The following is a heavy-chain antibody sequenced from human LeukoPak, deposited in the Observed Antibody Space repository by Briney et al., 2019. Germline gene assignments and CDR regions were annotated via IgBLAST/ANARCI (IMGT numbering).Heavy chain of an antibody. J-gene: IGHJ4*02. V-gene: IGHV1-2*02. CDR1: GYTFTGYY. CDR2: INPNSGGT. Sequence: PGGSLRLSCAASGYTFTGYYMHWVRQAPGQGLEWMGWINPNSGGTNYAQKFQGRVTMTRDTSISTAYMELSRLRSDDTAVYYCARLIPSWRYCSSTSCYGRIFDYWGQGTLVTVSS. D-gene: IGHD2-2*01. CDR3: ARLIPSWRYCSSTSCYGRIFDY.